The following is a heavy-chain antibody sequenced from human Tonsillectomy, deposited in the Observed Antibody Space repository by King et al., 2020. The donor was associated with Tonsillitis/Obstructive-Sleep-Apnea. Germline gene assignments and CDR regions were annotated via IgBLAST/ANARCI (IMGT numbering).Heavy chain of an antibody. D-gene: IGHD2-2*01. V-gene: IGHV4-59*01. CDR1: GGSISSYY. CDR2: IFYSGST. CDR3: ARDHGSSTSCYGTYYYMDV. J-gene: IGHJ6*03. Sequence: VQLQESGPGLVKPSETLSLTCTVSGGSISSYYWSWIRQPPGKGLEWIGYIFYSGSTNYNPSLKSRVTISVDTSKNQFSLKLSSVTAADTAVYYCARDHGSSTSCYGTYYYMDVWGKGTPVTVSS.